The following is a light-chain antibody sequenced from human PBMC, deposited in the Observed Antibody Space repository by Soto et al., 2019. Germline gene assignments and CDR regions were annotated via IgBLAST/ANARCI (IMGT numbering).Light chain of an antibody. V-gene: IGKV1-12*01. J-gene: IGKJ3*01. CDR2: SAS. Sequence: DILMTQSPSSVSASVGDRLTITCRASQDISTWLAWYQQKPGKAPKLLIYSASSLQSGVPSRFRGSGSATDFTLTISSLQPEDFAAYYCQQANRCPLTFGPGTKVDI. CDR1: QDISTW. CDR3: QQANRCPLT.